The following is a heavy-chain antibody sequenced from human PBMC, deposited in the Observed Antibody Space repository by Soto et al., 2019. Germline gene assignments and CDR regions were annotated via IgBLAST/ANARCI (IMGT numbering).Heavy chain of an antibody. CDR2: IDASGNT. D-gene: IGHD1-20*01. Sequence: SETLSLTYTVSVDSISTYDWSWIRRPAGKGLEWIGRIDASGNTNYNPSLKSRVTMSADTSKKQFSLKLTSVTAADTAVYYCARYSNNWFQTEGMDVWGQGTTVTVSS. J-gene: IGHJ6*02. CDR3: ARYSNNWFQTEGMDV. V-gene: IGHV4-4*07. CDR1: VDSISTYD.